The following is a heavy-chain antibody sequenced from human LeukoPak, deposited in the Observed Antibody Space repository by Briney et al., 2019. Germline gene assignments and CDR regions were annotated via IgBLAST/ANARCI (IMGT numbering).Heavy chain of an antibody. CDR2: INPNSGGT. CDR3: ARDPSPGYCTNGVCYKGGVYYYYMDV. J-gene: IGHJ6*03. D-gene: IGHD2-8*01. Sequence: ASVTVSCKASGYTFTGYYMHWVRQAPGQGLEWMGWINPNSGGTNYAQKFQGRVTMTRDTSISTAYMELSRLRSDDTAVYYCARDPSPGYCTNGVCYKGGVYYYYMDVWGKGTTVTVSS. CDR1: GYTFTGYY. V-gene: IGHV1-2*02.